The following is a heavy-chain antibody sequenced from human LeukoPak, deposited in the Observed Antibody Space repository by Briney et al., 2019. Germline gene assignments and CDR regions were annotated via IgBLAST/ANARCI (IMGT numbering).Heavy chain of an antibody. Sequence: GGSLSLSCAASGFTFSSYAMSWVRQAPGKGLEWVSAISKTGSTYYADSVKARFTISRDNSKNTLYLQMNSLTAEDTAVYYCAKGNLRGPSPNIDLWGQGNLATVSS. V-gene: IGHV3-23*01. D-gene: IGHD5/OR15-5a*01. CDR2: ISKTGST. CDR3: AKGNLRGPSPNIDL. J-gene: IGHJ5*02. CDR1: GFTFSSYA.